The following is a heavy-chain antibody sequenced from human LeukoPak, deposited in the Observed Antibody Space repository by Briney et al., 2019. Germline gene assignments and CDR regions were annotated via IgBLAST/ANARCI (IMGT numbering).Heavy chain of an antibody. D-gene: IGHD1-1*01. CDR3: ARGGHNLYYYYYMDV. CDR1: GYSISSGYY. Sequence: PSETLSLTCTVSGYSISSGYYWGWIRQPPGKGLEWIGSIYHSGSTYYNPSLKSRVTISVDTSKNQFSLKLSSVTAADTAVYYCARGGHNLYYYYYMDVWGKGTTVTVSS. CDR2: IYHSGST. V-gene: IGHV4-38-2*02. J-gene: IGHJ6*03.